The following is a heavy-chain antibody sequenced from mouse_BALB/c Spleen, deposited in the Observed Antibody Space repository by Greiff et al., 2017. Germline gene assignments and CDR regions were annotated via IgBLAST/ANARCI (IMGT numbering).Heavy chain of an antibody. J-gene: IGHJ1*01. Sequence: VKLMESGPGLVQPSQSLSITCTVSGFSLTSYGVHWVRQSPGKGLEWLGVIWSGGSTDYNAAFISRLSISKDNSKSQVFLKMNSLQTDDTAMYYCARDCLRGYFDVWGAGTTVTVSS. CDR1: GFSLTSYG. CDR3: ARDCLRGYFDV. CDR2: IWSGGST. V-gene: IGHV2-2*01.